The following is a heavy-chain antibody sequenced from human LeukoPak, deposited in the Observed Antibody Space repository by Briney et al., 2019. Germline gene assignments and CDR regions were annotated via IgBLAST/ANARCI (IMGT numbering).Heavy chain of an antibody. V-gene: IGHV3-30*02. J-gene: IGHJ4*02. D-gene: IGHD6-13*01. Sequence: GGSLRLSCAASGFTFSSYGMHWVRQAPGKGLEWVAFIRYDGSNKYYADSAKGRFTISRDNSKNTLYLQMNSLRAEDTAVYYCAKVGTISWYMDYWGQGILVTVSS. CDR3: AKVGTISWYMDY. CDR1: GFTFSSYG. CDR2: IRYDGSNK.